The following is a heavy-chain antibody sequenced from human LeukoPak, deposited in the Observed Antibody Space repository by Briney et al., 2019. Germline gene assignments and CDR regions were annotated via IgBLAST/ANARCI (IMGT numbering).Heavy chain of an antibody. Sequence: PSETLSLICAVYGGSFSGYYWRWIRQPPGKGLEWIGEINHSGSTNYNPSLKSRVTISVDTSKNQLSLKMSSVTAADTAVYYCTITTGTTLGLMDYWGQGTLVTVSS. V-gene: IGHV4-34*01. J-gene: IGHJ4*02. CDR1: GGSFSGYY. D-gene: IGHD1-1*01. CDR2: INHSGST. CDR3: TITTGTTLGLMDY.